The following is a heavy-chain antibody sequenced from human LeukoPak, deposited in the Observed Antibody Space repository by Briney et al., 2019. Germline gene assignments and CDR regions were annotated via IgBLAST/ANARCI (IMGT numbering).Heavy chain of an antibody. Sequence: SETLTLTCVVSGGSISSDAYSWSWIRQPPGKGLEWIGYIFHSGSTFYNPSLQSRVTMSVDRSKNQFSLNLTSVTAADTAVYYCARSVYCIGGNCYFDYWGQGTLVTVSS. J-gene: IGHJ4*02. CDR2: IFHSGST. D-gene: IGHD2-15*01. V-gene: IGHV4-30-2*01. CDR1: GGSISSDAYS. CDR3: ARSVYCIGGNCYFDY.